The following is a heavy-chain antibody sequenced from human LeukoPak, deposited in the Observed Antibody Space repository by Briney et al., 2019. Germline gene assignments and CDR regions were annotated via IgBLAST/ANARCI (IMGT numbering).Heavy chain of an antibody. Sequence: SVKVSCKASGGTFSGYAISWVRQAPGQGLEWMGRIIPIFGIANYAQKFQGRVTITADKSTSTAYMELSSLRSEDTAVYYCARARITGGHFDYWGQGTLVTVSS. D-gene: IGHD1-20*01. J-gene: IGHJ4*02. V-gene: IGHV1-69*04. CDR3: ARARITGGHFDY. CDR1: GGTFSGYA. CDR2: IIPIFGIA.